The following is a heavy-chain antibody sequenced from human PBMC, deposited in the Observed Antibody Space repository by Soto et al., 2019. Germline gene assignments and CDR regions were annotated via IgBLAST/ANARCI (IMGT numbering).Heavy chain of an antibody. Sequence: ASVKVSCKASGYTFTGYYMHWVRQAPGQGLEWMGWINPNSGGTNYAQKFQGRVTMTRDTSISTAYMELSRLRSDDTAVYYCARDQPYDILTGYYVYYYYYGMDVWGQGTTVTVSS. CDR2: INPNSGGT. J-gene: IGHJ6*02. CDR1: GYTFTGYY. CDR3: ARDQPYDILTGYYVYYYYYGMDV. V-gene: IGHV1-2*02. D-gene: IGHD3-9*01.